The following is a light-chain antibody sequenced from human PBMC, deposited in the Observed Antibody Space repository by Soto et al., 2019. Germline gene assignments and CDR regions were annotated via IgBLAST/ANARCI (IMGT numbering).Light chain of an antibody. CDR3: QQYGSSPIT. CDR1: QCVRSSY. J-gene: IGKJ5*01. CDR2: GAC. V-gene: IGKV3-20*01. Sequence: TQSPRTLPLSPGERDTRSCTVSQCVRSSYLAWYRLNPGRAPRLVIFGACGRAPGIPDRLSGCGFGIDFTLTISILESEDFAVYYCQQYGSSPITFGQGVLLEV.